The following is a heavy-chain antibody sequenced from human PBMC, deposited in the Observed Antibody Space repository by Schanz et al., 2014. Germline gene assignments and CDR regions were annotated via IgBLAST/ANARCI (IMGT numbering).Heavy chain of an antibody. CDR2: LSEGGGGT. CDR1: GFTFSGYA. V-gene: IGHV3-23*01. Sequence: EAQLLESGGGLVQPGGSLRLSCAASGFTFSGYAMSWVRQAPGRGLEWVSALSEGGGGTHYADSVRGRFTISSDSSKNTLYLQMSSLRADDTAVYYCAKAADWPVTRFDPWGQGTLVTVSS. CDR3: AKAADWPVTRFDP. D-gene: IGHD3-9*01. J-gene: IGHJ5*02.